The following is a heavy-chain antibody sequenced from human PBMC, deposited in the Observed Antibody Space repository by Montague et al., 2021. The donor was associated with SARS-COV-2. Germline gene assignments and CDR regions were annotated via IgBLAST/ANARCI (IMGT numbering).Heavy chain of an antibody. Sequence: SETLSLTCTVSGGSITRNYYWGWIRQPPGKGLEWVGNIYYSGTTFINPSLESRVTISVDASKNQFSPNLTSVTAADTAVYYCARPLVRGVPKAFDIWGQGALVIGSS. D-gene: IGHD3-10*01. CDR1: GGSITRNYY. CDR2: IYYSGTT. CDR3: ARPLVRGVPKAFDI. V-gene: IGHV4-39*01. J-gene: IGHJ3*02.